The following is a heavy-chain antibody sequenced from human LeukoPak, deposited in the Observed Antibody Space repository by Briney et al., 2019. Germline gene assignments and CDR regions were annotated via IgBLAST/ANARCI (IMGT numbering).Heavy chain of an antibody. CDR3: VRSKVVAEAGKSWFDP. J-gene: IGHJ5*01. Sequence: GGSLRLSCAASGFSFNKYWMNWVRQAPGKGLDWVATISQDGSQKYLADFVKGRFTISRDNGRNSLYLQMSSLRGDDTAIYYCVRSKVVAEAGKSWFDPWGQGTRVTVTS. V-gene: IGHV3-7*01. D-gene: IGHD6-19*01. CDR1: GFSFNKYW. CDR2: ISQDGSQK.